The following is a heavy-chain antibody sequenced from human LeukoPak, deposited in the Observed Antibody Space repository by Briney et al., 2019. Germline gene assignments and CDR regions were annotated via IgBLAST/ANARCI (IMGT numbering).Heavy chain of an antibody. V-gene: IGHV1-18*01. D-gene: IGHD1-26*01. CDR2: GSTFNGYR. J-gene: IGHJ3*01. Sequence: ASVQVSCKASGYIFTDYGISWVRQAPGQGLEWMGWGSTFNGYRFYGQKFQGRVTMTTDTSTTTVYMHLTNVRSDDTAVYYCARDAAGAKAFDFWGQGTMVTVSS. CDR1: GYIFTDYG. CDR3: ARDAAGAKAFDF.